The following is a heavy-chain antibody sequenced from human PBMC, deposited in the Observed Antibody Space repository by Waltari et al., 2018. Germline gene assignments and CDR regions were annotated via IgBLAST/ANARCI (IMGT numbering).Heavy chain of an antibody. J-gene: IGHJ5*02. CDR3: ARWVPAASWFDP. Sequence: QVQLQESGPGLVKPSETLSLTCTVSGGSISSYYWSWIRQPPGKGLEWIGYIYYSGSTNYNPSLKCRVTISVDTSKNQFSLKLSSVTAADTAVYYCARWVPAASWFDPWGQGTLVTVSS. CDR1: GGSISSYY. V-gene: IGHV4-59*01. CDR2: IYYSGST. D-gene: IGHD2-2*01.